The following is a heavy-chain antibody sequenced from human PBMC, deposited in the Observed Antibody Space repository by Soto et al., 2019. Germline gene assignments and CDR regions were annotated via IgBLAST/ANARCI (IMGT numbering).Heavy chain of an antibody. V-gene: IGHV4-59*03. CDR3: AKNISFRPTIEFFHY. D-gene: IGHD3-9*01. J-gene: IGHJ4*02. CDR2: FYNSGNT. Sequence: SETLSLTCTVSGDSISNYYWTWIRQPPGKGLEWIGCFYNSGNTNYNPSLKSRVTISVDTSKNTLFLEMNSLRPEDTAFYFCAKNISFRPTIEFFHYWGRGPLVTVS. CDR1: GDSISNYY.